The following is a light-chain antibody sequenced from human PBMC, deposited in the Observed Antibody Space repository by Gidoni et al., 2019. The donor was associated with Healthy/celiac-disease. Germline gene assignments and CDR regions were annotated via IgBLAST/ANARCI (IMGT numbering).Light chain of an antibody. CDR3: QQSYSTPHT. Sequence: DIQMPQSPSSLSASVGDRVTITCRASQRISSYLNWYQQKPGKAPKLLIYAASRLQSGVPSRFSGSGSGTDFTLTISSLQPEDFATYYCQQSYSTPHTFGQGTKLEIK. J-gene: IGKJ2*01. V-gene: IGKV1-39*01. CDR1: QRISSY. CDR2: AAS.